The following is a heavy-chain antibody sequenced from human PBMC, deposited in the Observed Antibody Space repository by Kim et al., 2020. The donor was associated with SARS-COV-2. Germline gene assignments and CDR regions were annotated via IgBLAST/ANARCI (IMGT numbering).Heavy chain of an antibody. D-gene: IGHD1-26*01. CDR3: GRPMVGSTGVGYFDF. V-gene: IGHV5-51*01. CDR1: GYSFTNYW. J-gene: IGHJ4*02. CDR2: IYPADSDT. Sequence: GESLKISCKGSGYSFTNYWIGWVRQMPGKGLEWMGIIYPADSDTRYSPSFQGQVAISADKSINTAYLQWNSLKASDTAMYYCGRPMVGSTGVGYFDFWGQGTLVTVSS.